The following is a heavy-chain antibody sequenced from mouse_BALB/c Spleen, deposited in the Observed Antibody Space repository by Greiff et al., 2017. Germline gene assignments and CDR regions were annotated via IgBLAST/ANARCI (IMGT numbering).Heavy chain of an antibody. CDR2: ISSGGSYT. CDR3: ARDSMVTYYAMDY. J-gene: IGHJ4*01. V-gene: IGHV5-9-4*01. D-gene: IGHD2-10*02. CDR1: GFTFSSYA. Sequence: EVQVVESGGGLVKPGGSLKLSCAASGFTFSSYAMSWVRQSPEKRLEWVAEISSGGSYTYYPDTVTGRFTISRDNAKNNLYLQMSSLKSEDTAMYYCARDSMVTYYAMDYWGQGTSVTVSS.